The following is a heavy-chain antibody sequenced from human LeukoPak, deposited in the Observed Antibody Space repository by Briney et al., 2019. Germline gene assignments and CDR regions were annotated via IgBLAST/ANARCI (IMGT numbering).Heavy chain of an antibody. V-gene: IGHV4-61*02. D-gene: IGHD4-11*01. CDR3: ARTNSNYLPFDY. J-gene: IGHJ4*02. Sequence: SETLSLTCTVSGGSISSGSYYWSWIRQPAGKGLEWIGRIYTSGSTNYNPSLKSRVTISVDTSKNQFSLKLSSVTAADTAVYYCARTNSNYLPFDYWGQGILITVSS. CDR2: IYTSGST. CDR1: GGSISSGSYY.